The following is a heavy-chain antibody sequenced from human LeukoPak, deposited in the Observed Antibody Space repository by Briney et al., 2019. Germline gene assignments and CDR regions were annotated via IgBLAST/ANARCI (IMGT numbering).Heavy chain of an antibody. D-gene: IGHD6-13*01. CDR2: IWYDGSNK. CDR3: ARDKEAADFDY. Sequence: GGSLRLSCAASGFTFSSYGMHWVRQAPGKGLEWAAVIWYDGSNKYYADSVKGRFTISRDNSKNTLYLQMNSLRAEDTAVYYCARDKEAADFDYWGQGTLVTVSS. V-gene: IGHV3-33*01. CDR1: GFTFSSYG. J-gene: IGHJ4*02.